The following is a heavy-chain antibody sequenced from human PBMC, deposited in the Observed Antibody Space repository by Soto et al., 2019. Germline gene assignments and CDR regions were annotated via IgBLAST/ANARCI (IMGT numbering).Heavy chain of an antibody. D-gene: IGHD2-2*01. V-gene: IGHV3-21*01. J-gene: IGHJ4*02. CDR2: ISSSSTNI. CDR3: ARGGYCRSNSCRLLPFDY. CDR1: GFTFSTYI. Sequence: EVQLVESGGGLVKPGGSLRLSCAASGFTFSTYIMNWVRQAPGKGLEWVSSISSSSTNIYYADSVKGRFTISRDNAKNSLYLQMNSLRAEDTAVYYCARGGYCRSNSCRLLPFDYWGQGTLVTVSS.